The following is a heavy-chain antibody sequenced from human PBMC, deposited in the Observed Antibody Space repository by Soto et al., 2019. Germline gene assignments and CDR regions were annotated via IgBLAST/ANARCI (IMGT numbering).Heavy chain of an antibody. CDR1: GRSISNYN. J-gene: IGHJ5*02. Sequence: LETLSLSCRVTGRSISNYNWNWVRQSPEKGLEWIGYMYYNGNINYNPSLKSRVTISIDTSKNQFSLTLASVTAADPAVYYCASWGNWFDPWGQGGLVT. CDR2: MYYNGNI. D-gene: IGHD3-16*01. CDR3: ASWGNWFDP. V-gene: IGHV4-59*01.